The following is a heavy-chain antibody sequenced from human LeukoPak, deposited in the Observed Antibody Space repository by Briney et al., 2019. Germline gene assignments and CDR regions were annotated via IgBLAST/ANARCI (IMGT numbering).Heavy chain of an antibody. CDR2: IYYSGST. J-gene: IGHJ3*02. V-gene: IGHV4-39*01. Sequence: SGTLSLTCTVSGGSISSSSYYWGWIRQPPGKGLEWIGSIYYSGSTYYNPSLKSRVTISVDTSKNQFSLNLISVTAADTAVYYCARRGSSGRYWDHSAGAFDIWGQGTVVTVSS. CDR3: ARRGSSGRYWDHSAGAFDI. CDR1: GGSISSSSYY. D-gene: IGHD1-26*01.